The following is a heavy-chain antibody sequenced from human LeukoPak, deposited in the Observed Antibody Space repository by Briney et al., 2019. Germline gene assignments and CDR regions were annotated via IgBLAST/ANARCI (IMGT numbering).Heavy chain of an antibody. CDR1: GYTLTELS. CDR2: FDPEDGET. CDR3: AKVEESSSHYTGGSFDV. D-gene: IGHD6-13*01. Sequence: GASVKVSCKVSGYTLTELSMHWVRQAPGKGLEWMGRFDPEDGETIYAQKFQGRVTMTEDTSTNTAYMELSSLRSEDTAVYYCAKVEESSSHYTGGSFDVWGQGAMVTVSS. V-gene: IGHV1-24*01. J-gene: IGHJ3*01.